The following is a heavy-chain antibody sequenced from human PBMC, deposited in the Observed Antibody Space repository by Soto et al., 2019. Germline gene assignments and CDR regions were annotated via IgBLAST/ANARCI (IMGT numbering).Heavy chain of an antibody. J-gene: IGHJ4*02. CDR1: GGSISSSSYY. V-gene: IGHV4-39*01. CDR2: IYDSGST. CDR3: ASAGGRGYFSSTSCPFEY. Sequence: SETLSLTCTVSGGSISSSSYYWGWIRQPPGRGLEWIGSIYDSGSTDYNPSLKSRVTISVDTSKNQFSLKLSSVTAADTAVYNCASAGGRGYFSSTSCPFEYWGQGTLITVS. D-gene: IGHD2-2*01.